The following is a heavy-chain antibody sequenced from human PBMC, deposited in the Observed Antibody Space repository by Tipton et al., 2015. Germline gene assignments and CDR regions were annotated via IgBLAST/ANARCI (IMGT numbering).Heavy chain of an antibody. Sequence: LRLSCTVSGASIGSGGTYWSWIRQFPGKGLEWIGHIYFSGSTFYSPSLKSRVTISVDTSKNQFSLKLSSVTAADTAVYYCARQAPIAVAASNWFDPWGQGTLVTVSS. CDR2: IYFSGST. D-gene: IGHD6-19*01. CDR3: ARQAPIAVAASNWFDP. J-gene: IGHJ5*02. CDR1: GASIGSGGTY. V-gene: IGHV4-39*01.